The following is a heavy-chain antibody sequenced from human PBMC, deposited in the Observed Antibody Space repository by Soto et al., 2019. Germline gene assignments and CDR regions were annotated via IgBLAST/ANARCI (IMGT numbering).Heavy chain of an antibody. CDR2: VSAGGDMT. CDR3: ARGDGGGSGSPASYCYSGLDV. Sequence: DVQLLESGGHLVQPGGSLRLSCAASGFTFSSYAMSWVRQAPGKGLEWVSSVSAGGDMTYYSDSVKGRFTISRDNSNNALFRQISSLRIEHTALYYCARGDGGGSGSPASYCYSGLDVWGQGATVTVS. J-gene: IGHJ6*02. CDR1: GFTFSSYA. D-gene: IGHD3-10*01. V-gene: IGHV3-23*01.